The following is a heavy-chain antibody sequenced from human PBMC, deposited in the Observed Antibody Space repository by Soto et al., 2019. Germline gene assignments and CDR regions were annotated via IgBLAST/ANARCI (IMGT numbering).Heavy chain of an antibody. CDR1: GFTFSSYG. J-gene: IGHJ4*02. CDR3: AYVIFGEQLFDY. D-gene: IGHD3-10*01. CDR2: ISYDGSNK. V-gene: IGHV3-30*03. Sequence: GGSLRLSCAASGFTFSSYGMHWVRQAPGKGLEWVAVISYDGSNKYYADSVKGRFTISRDNSKNTLYLQMNSLRAEDTAVYYCAYVIFGEQLFDYWGQGTLVTVSS.